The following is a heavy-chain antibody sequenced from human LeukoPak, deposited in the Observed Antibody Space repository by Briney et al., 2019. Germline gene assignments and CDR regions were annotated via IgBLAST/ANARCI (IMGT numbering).Heavy chain of an antibody. CDR1: GGTFSSYA. V-gene: IGHV1-69*05. CDR3: ARDLIMVTFGGGLDY. J-gene: IGHJ4*02. D-gene: IGHD3-16*01. CDR2: IIPIFGTA. Sequence: SVKVSCKASGGTFSSYAISWVRQAPGQRLEWMGGIIPIFGTANYAQKFQGRVTITTDDSKGTAHMELSSRRSEDPGVYYCARDLIMVTFGGGLDYRGQGTPVTVSS.